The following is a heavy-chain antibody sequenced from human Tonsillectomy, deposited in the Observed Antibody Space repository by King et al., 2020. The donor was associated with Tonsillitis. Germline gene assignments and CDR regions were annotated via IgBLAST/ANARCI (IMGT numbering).Heavy chain of an antibody. CDR3: AKDLHLIAVAGTFDY. CDR1: GFTFSSHG. Sequence: VQLVESGGGVVQPGRSLRLSCAASGFTFSSHGMHWVRQAPGKGLEWVAVISYDGSNKYYADSVKGRFTISRDNSKNTLYLQMNSLRAEDTAVYYCAKDLHLIAVAGTFDYWGQGTLVTVSS. D-gene: IGHD6-19*01. CDR2: ISYDGSNK. J-gene: IGHJ4*02. V-gene: IGHV3-30*18.